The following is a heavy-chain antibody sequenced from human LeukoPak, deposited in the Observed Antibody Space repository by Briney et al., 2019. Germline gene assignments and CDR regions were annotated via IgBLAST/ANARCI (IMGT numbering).Heavy chain of an antibody. V-gene: IGHV4-31*03. J-gene: IGHJ5*02. CDR3: ASGAVESTGWFDP. Sequence: SETLSLPCTVSGGSISSGGYYWSWIRQHPGKGLEWIGYIYYSGSTYYDPSLKSRVTISVDTSKNQFSLKLGSVTAADTAVYYCASGAVESTGWFDPWGQGTLVTVSS. CDR2: IYYSGST. D-gene: IGHD5/OR15-5a*01. CDR1: GGSISSGGYY.